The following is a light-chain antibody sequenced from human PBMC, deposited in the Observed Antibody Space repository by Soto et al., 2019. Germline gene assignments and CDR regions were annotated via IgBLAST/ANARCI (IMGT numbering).Light chain of an antibody. V-gene: IGKV1-5*01. J-gene: IGKJ1*01. Sequence: DIQMTQSPSTLSASVGDRVTITCRASQSITNWLAWYQQKPGKAPKLLIYDASTLQSGVPSRFSGSGSGTEFTLTISSLQPDDVSTYYCQQYNNYFWTFGQGTKVEIK. CDR3: QQYNNYFWT. CDR1: QSITNW. CDR2: DAS.